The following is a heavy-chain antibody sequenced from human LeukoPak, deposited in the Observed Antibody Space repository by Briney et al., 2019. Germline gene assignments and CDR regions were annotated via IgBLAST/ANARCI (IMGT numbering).Heavy chain of an antibody. CDR1: GFTFSSYA. J-gene: IGHJ4*02. Sequence: GGSLRLSCAASGFTFSSYAMSWVRQAPGKGLEWVSAISGSGGSTYYADSVKGRFTISRDNSKKTLYLQMNSLRTGDTAVYYCAKTAGSTLLPYDYWGQGTLVTVSS. D-gene: IGHD3-10*01. CDR2: ISGSGGST. CDR3: AKTAGSTLLPYDY. V-gene: IGHV3-23*01.